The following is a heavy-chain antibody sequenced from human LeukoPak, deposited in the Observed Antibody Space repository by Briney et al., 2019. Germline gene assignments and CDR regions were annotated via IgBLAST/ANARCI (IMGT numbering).Heavy chain of an antibody. CDR1: GGSFSAYY. D-gene: IGHD3-9*01. V-gene: IGHV4-59*01. Sequence: SETLSLTCAVSGGSFSAYYWSWIRQPPGKGLEWIGYIYYSGSTNYNPSLKSRVAISVDTSKNQFSLKLSSVTAADTAVYYCARGRRYYDILTGDYYYYGMDVWGQGTTVTVSS. CDR2: IYYSGST. J-gene: IGHJ6*02. CDR3: ARGRRYYDILTGDYYYYGMDV.